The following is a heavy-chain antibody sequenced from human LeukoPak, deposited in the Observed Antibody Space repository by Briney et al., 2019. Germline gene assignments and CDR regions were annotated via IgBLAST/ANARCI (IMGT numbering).Heavy chain of an antibody. V-gene: IGHV3-74*01. D-gene: IGHD3-22*01. J-gene: IGHJ5*02. CDR2: ITPDASST. CDR1: GFTFNNCW. CDR3: ARDYSGYFDP. Sequence: GGSLRLSCAASGFTFNNCWMHWVRQAPGKGLVWVSRITPDASSTGYADSVRGRFTISRDNAKNTLYLQMDSLRAEDTAVYYCARDYSGYFDPWGQGTLVTVSS.